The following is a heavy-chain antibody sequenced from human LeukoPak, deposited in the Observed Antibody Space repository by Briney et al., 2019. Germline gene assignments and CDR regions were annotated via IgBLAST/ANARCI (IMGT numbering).Heavy chain of an antibody. J-gene: IGHJ4*02. CDR2: IKPDGTTK. CDR1: GFPFSSYS. CDR3: ARSIPYGTTWYGRSDY. D-gene: IGHD6-13*01. Sequence: GGSLRLSCAASGFPFSSYSMAWVRQAPGKGLEWVANIKPDGTTKFYVDSVKGRFTISRDNALNSLYLQMNSLRAEDTAIYYCARSIPYGTTWYGRSDYWGQGTLVTVSS. V-gene: IGHV3-7*03.